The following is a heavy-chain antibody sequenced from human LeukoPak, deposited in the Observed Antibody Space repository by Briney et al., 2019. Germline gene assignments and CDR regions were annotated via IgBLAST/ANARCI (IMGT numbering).Heavy chain of an antibody. CDR3: ARTYYYDSSGTWFDP. J-gene: IGHJ5*02. V-gene: IGHV1-18*04. CDR2: ISAYNGNT. D-gene: IGHD3-22*01. Sequence: ASVKVSCKASGYTFTGYYMHWVRQAPGQGLEWMGWISAYNGNTNYAQKLQGRVTMTTDTSTSTAYMELRSLRSDDTAVYYCARTYYYDSSGTWFDPWGQGTLVTVSS. CDR1: GYTFTGYY.